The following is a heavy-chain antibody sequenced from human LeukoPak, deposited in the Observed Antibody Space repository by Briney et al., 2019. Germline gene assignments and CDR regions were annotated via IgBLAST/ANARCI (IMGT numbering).Heavy chain of an antibody. Sequence: GGCLRLSCAASGFILSKYAMNWVRQPPGRGLQWVSGISGSGDSTYYADSVKGRFTISRDNSKNMLYLEMNSLRAEDTAEYYCARDRYGDYSFDYWGQGILVTVSS. CDR3: ARDRYGDYSFDY. CDR1: GFILSKYA. V-gene: IGHV3-23*01. CDR2: ISGSGDST. D-gene: IGHD4-17*01. J-gene: IGHJ4*02.